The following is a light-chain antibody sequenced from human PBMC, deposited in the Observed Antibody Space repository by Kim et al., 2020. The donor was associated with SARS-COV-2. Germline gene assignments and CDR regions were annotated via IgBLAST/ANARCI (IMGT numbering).Light chain of an antibody. Sequence: SASVGDRVTITCRASVSVYLYLNWYQQKIVKAPKLLISAASALPTGAPSRFSGSGSGTDFTLMIAGLQPEDFATYFCQQTYTPPYTFGQGTKLEIK. CDR2: AAS. CDR3: QQTYTPPYT. CDR1: VSVYLY. V-gene: IGKV1-39*01. J-gene: IGKJ2*01.